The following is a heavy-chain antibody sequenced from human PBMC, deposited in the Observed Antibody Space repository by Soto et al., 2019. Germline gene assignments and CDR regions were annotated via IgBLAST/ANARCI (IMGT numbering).Heavy chain of an antibody. CDR1: GFTLSDYY. CDR3: ARFRGDGYYTF. J-gene: IGHJ4*02. CDR2: ISISGTTI. D-gene: IGHD3-3*01. V-gene: IGHV3-11*01. Sequence: QVQLVESGGGLVKPGGSLRLSCAASGFTLSDYYMTWIRQAPGKGLEWVSDISISGTTIHYADSVRGRFTISRDKAKNSLWLQMNTMRAEDTAVYYCARFRGDGYYTFWGQGTLVTVS.